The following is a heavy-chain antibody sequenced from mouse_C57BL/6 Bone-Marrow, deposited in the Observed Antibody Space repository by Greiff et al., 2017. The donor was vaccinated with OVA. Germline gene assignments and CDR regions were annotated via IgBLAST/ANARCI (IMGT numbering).Heavy chain of an antibody. J-gene: IGHJ3*01. V-gene: IGHV1-54*01. Sequence: QVQLQQSGAELVRPGTSVKVSCKASGYAFTNYLIEWVKQRPGQGLEWIGVINPGSGGTNYNEKFKGKATLTADKSDRTAYMQLKRLTAEDDAVDIYASERVWCAYWGQGTLVTVSA. CDR3: ASERVWCAY. CDR2: INPGSGGT. CDR1: GYAFTNYL.